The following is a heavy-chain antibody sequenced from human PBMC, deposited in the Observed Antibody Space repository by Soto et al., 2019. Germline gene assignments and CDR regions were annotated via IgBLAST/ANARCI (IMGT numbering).Heavy chain of an antibody. D-gene: IGHD6-13*01. Sequence: QVQLVESGGGVVQPGRSLRLSCAASGFTFSSYGMHWVRQAPGKGLEWVAVISYDGSNKYYADSVKGRFTISRDNSKNTLYLQMNSLRAEDTAVYYCAKESWHSSSWYYFDYWGQGTLVTVSS. J-gene: IGHJ4*02. CDR1: GFTFSSYG. V-gene: IGHV3-30*18. CDR2: ISYDGSNK. CDR3: AKESWHSSSWYYFDY.